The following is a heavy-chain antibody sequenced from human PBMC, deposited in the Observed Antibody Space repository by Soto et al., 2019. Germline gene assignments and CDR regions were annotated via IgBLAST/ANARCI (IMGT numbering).Heavy chain of an antibody. Sequence: SETLSLTCAVYGGSFSGYYWSWIRQPPGKGLEWIGEINHSGSTNYNPSLKSRVTISVDTSKNQFSLKLSSVTAADTAVYYCARQGMRFRYYYNYGMDVWGQGTTVTVSS. V-gene: IGHV4-34*01. J-gene: IGHJ6*02. CDR1: GGSFSGYY. CDR3: ARQGMRFRYYYNYGMDV. D-gene: IGHD3-10*01. CDR2: INHSGST.